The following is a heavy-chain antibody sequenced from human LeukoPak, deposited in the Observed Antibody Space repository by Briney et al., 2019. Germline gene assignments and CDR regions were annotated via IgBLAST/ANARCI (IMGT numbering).Heavy chain of an antibody. CDR1: GFTFSSYW. J-gene: IGHJ4*02. Sequence: GGSLRLSCAASGFTFSSYWMSWVRQAPGKGLEWVANIKQDGSEKYYVDSVKGRFTISRDNSKNTVFLQMNSLRAEDTAVYFCAKPSGSGFDYWGQGTQVTVFS. V-gene: IGHV3-7*01. CDR3: AKPSGSGFDY. CDR2: IKQDGSEK. D-gene: IGHD1-26*01.